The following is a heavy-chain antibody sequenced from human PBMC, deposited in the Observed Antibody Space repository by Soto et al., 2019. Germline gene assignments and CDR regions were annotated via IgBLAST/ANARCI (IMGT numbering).Heavy chain of an antibody. V-gene: IGHV1-3*01. CDR2: INAGNGNT. D-gene: IGHD3-3*01. CDR1: GYTFTSYA. Sequence: GASVKVSCTASGYTFTSYAMHWVRQAPGQRLEWMGWINAGNGNTKYSQKFQGRVTITRDTSASTAYMELSSLRSEDTAVYYCARPIRFLEHALGYWGQGTLVTVSS. CDR3: ARPIRFLEHALGY. J-gene: IGHJ4*02.